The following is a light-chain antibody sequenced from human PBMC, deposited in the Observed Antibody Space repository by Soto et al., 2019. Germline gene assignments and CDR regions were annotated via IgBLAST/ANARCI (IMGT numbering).Light chain of an antibody. Sequence: DIHIPQSPPSLSAFIGDRDTLSCRASQSICNYLDWCQQKPGKAPKLLIYAASNLESGVPSRFSGSGSGTEFTLTISSLQPEDFATYYCQHYYTTPLTFGGGTKVDIK. CDR3: QHYYTTPLT. J-gene: IGKJ4*01. CDR2: AAS. CDR1: QSICNY. V-gene: IGKV1-39*01.